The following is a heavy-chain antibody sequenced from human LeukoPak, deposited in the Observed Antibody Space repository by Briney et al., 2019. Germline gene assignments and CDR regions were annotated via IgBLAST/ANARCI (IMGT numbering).Heavy chain of an antibody. V-gene: IGHV4-59*11. D-gene: IGHD4-17*01. J-gene: IGHJ4*02. CDR1: GGSISSHY. CDR3: ARVGDYGDYHFDY. CDR2: IYYSGNT. Sequence: SETLSLTCTVSGGSISSHYWSWIRQPPGKGLEWIGYIYYSGNTNYNPSLKSRVTISVDTSKNQFSLKLSSVTAADTAVYYCARVGDYGDYHFDYWGQGTLVTVSS.